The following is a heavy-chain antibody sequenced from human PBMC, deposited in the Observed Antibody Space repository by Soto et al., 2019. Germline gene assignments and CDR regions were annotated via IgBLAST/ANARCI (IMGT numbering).Heavy chain of an antibody. CDR1: EFTFSSYS. CDR2: ISSSSSYI. D-gene: IGHD3-9*01. CDR3: AKVTYYDILTGFRY. V-gene: IGHV3-21*04. J-gene: IGHJ4*02. Sequence: PGGSLRLSCAASEFTFSSYSMNWVRQAPGKGLEWVSSISSSSSYIYYADSVKGRFTISRDNAKNSLYLQMNSLRAEDTAVYYCAKVTYYDILTGFRYWGQGTLVTVSS.